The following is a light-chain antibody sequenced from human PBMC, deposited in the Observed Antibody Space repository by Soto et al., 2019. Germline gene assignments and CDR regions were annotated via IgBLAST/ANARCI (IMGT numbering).Light chain of an antibody. J-gene: IGLJ2*01. CDR2: EVN. Sequence: QSVLTQPASVSGSPGQSVTISCTGPRSDIGDSNFISWYQHSPGKAPKLMIYEVNNRPSGVSKRFSGSKAGNTASLTISGLHDEDEADYFCASYTSENNHVFGSGTKLTVL. CDR1: RSDIGDSNF. CDR3: ASYTSENNHV. V-gene: IGLV2-14*01.